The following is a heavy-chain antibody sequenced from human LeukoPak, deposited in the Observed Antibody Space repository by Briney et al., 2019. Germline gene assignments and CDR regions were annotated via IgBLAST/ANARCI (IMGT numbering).Heavy chain of an antibody. J-gene: IGHJ4*02. CDR2: ISGSGGSS. CDR3: AKRKYGTSWSFDS. V-gene: IGHV3-23*01. CDR1: GFTFSSSA. D-gene: IGHD6-6*01. Sequence: PTGGSLRLSCAASGFTFSSSAMSWVRQAPGKGLEWVSSISGSGGSSYYADAVKGRFTISRDNSRNTLYLQMNSLRAEDTAIYYCAKRKYGTSWSFDSWGQGTLVTVSS.